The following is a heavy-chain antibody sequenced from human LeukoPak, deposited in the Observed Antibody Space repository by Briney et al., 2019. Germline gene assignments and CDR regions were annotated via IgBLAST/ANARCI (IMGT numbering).Heavy chain of an antibody. V-gene: IGHV1-2*02. CDR3: ARAGYGSGSYYTTISWYYYYMDV. CDR1: GYTFTGYY. D-gene: IGHD3-10*01. J-gene: IGHJ6*03. CDR2: INPNSGGT. Sequence: ASVKVSCKASGYTFTGYYMHWVRQAPGQGLEWMGWINPNSGGTNYAQKFQGRVTMTRDTSISTAYMELSRLRSDDTAVYYCARAGYGSGSYYTTISWYYYYMDVWGKGTTVTISS.